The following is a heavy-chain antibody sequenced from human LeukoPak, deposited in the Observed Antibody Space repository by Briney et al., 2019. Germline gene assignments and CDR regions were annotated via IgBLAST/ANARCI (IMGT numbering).Heavy chain of an antibody. J-gene: IGHJ5*02. CDR1: GFNCNSYW. V-gene: IGHV3-7*01. CDR3: VREWQQLMPS. Sequence: GGSLRLSCAGSGFNCNSYWMSWVRQAPGKGLEWVANVNQDGSEKYYVDSVKGRFIISRDNAKNSLYLQMNSLRAEDTALYYCVREWQQLMPSWGQGTRVTVSS. D-gene: IGHD6-13*01. CDR2: VNQDGSEK.